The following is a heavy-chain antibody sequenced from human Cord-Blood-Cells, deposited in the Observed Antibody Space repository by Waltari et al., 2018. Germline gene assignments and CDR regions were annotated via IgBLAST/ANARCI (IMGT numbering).Heavy chain of an antibody. J-gene: IGHJ4*02. D-gene: IGHD6-6*01. V-gene: IGHV3-23*01. Sequence: EVQLLASGGGLVQPGGSLRLSCAASGFTFSSYAMSCGRQAPGKGLGWVSAISSSGASTYYAASVKGRFTISRDNSKNTLYQQMNSLRAEDTAVYYWAKVKRQLVHYCGQGTLVTVSS. CDR1: GFTFSSYA. CDR3: AKVKRQLVHY. CDR2: ISSSGAST.